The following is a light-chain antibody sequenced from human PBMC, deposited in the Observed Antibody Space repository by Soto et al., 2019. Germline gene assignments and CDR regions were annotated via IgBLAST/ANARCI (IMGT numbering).Light chain of an antibody. J-gene: IGLJ2*01. CDR1: SSDVGKYNF. V-gene: IGLV2-23*02. CDR2: EVS. Sequence: QSVLTQPASVSGSPGQSITISCTGTSSDVGKYNFVSWYQQRPGKVPKLMIYEVSKWPSGVSNRFSGSKSGNTASLTISGLQAEDEADYYCCSYAGSSTLVFGGGTQLTVL. CDR3: CSYAGSSTLV.